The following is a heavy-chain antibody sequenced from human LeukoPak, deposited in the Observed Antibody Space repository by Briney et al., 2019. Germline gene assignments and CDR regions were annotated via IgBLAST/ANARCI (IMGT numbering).Heavy chain of an antibody. V-gene: IGHV3-23*01. CDR2: VTGSGGST. D-gene: IGHD3-10*01. Sequence: GGSLRLSCAASEVTFSSYAMSWVREAPGKGLEWVSAVTGSGGSTHYADSVKGRFTISRDNSKNTLYLQMNSLRAEDTAVYYCAKGARSGSTNFDYWGQGTLVTVSS. CDR3: AKGARSGSTNFDY. J-gene: IGHJ4*02. CDR1: EVTFSSYA.